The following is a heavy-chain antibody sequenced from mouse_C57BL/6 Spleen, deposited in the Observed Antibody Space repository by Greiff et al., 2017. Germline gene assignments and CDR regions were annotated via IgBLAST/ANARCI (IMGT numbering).Heavy chain of an antibody. CDR1: EYEFPSHD. CDR3: ATSMVTTGYFDY. D-gene: IGHD2-2*01. CDR2: INSDGGST. Sequence: EVKLVESGGGLVQPGESLKLSCESNEYEFPSHDMSWVRKTPEKRLELVAAINSDGGSTYYPDTMERRFIISRDNTKKTLYLQRSSLRSEDTALYYCATSMVTTGYFDYWGQGTTLTVSS. J-gene: IGHJ2*01. V-gene: IGHV5-2*01.